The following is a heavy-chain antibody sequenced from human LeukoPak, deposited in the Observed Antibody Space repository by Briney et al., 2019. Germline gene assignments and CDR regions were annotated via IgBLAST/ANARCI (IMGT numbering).Heavy chain of an antibody. J-gene: IGHJ6*03. D-gene: IGHD6-6*01. CDR2: IIPIFGTA. CDR3: ARGPGSGSSHYYYYYYMDV. V-gene: IGHV1-69*05. CDR1: GGTFSSYA. Sequence: GSSVKVSCKASGGTFSSYAISWVRQAPGQGLEWMGGIIPIFGTANYAQKFQGRVTMTRNTSISTAYMELSSLRSEDTAVYYCARGPGSGSSHYYYYYYMDVWGKGTTVTVSS.